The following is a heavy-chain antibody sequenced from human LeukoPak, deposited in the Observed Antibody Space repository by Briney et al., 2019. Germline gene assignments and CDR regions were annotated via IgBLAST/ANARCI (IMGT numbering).Heavy chain of an antibody. J-gene: IGHJ4*02. V-gene: IGHV3-30-3*01. Sequence: GRSLRLSCAASGFTFSSYAMHWVRQAPGKGLEWVAVISYDGSNKYYADSVKGRFTISRDNSKDTLYLQMNSLRAEDTAVYYCAKDRGYSGYDSRPYYFDYWGQGTLVTVSS. D-gene: IGHD5-12*01. CDR1: GFTFSSYA. CDR2: ISYDGSNK. CDR3: AKDRGYSGYDSRPYYFDY.